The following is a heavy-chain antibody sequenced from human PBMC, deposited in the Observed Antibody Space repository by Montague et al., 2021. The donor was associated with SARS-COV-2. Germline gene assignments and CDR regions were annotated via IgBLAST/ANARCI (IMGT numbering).Heavy chain of an antibody. V-gene: IGHV3-30*04. J-gene: IGHJ4*02. CDR3: ARDVYSSSWFARPDN. CDR2: ISYDGSDK. D-gene: IGHD6-13*01. Sequence: SLRLSCAASGFTFSSFAVHWVRQAPGKGLERVAVISYDGSDKYYVDSVEGRFTISRDNSKNTLYLQMNSLRAEDTAVYYCARDVYSSSWFARPDNWGQGTLVTVSS. CDR1: GFTFSSFA.